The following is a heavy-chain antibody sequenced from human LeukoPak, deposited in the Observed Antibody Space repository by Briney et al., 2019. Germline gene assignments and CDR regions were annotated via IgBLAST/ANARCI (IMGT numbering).Heavy chain of an antibody. J-gene: IGHJ5*02. D-gene: IGHD2-2*01. V-gene: IGHV3-74*01. CDR1: GFIFSSYW. Sequence: GGAVPLSFAGSGFIFSSYWMHWVRQAPWKGLVWVSRINSDGGSTSYADCVEGGYTISSDNAKNTLYLQMNSLRAEDTAVYYCARGVGYCSSTSCYWWFDPWGQGTLVTVSS. CDR2: INSDGGST. CDR3: ARGVGYCSSTSCYWWFDP.